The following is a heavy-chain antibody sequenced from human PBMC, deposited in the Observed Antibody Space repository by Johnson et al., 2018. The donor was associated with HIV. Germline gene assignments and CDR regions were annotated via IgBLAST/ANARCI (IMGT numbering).Heavy chain of an antibody. CDR2: INWNGDST. J-gene: IGHJ3*02. CDR3: VRDLHYTYGSHDAFDI. V-gene: IGHV3-20*04. Sequence: EVQLVESGGGVVRPGGSLRLSCAASGFTFDDYGVSWVRQAPGKGLECVSGINWNGDSTGYADSVKGRFTISRDNSKNTLYLQMNSLRADDTAVYYCVRDLHYTYGSHDAFDIWGPGTVVTVSS. D-gene: IGHD3-10*01. CDR1: GFTFDDYG.